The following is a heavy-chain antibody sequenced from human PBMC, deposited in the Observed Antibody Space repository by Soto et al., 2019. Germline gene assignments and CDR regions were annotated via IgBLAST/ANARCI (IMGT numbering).Heavy chain of an antibody. V-gene: IGHV3-30-3*01. CDR1: GFTFSSYA. J-gene: IGHJ4*02. Sequence: QVQLVESGGGVVQPGRSLRLSCAASGFTFSSYAMHWVRQAPGKGLEWVAVISYDGSNKYYADSVKGRFTISRDNSKNPLYLQMNSLRAEDTAVYYCARGGGDSRGYQDFDYWGQGTLVTVSS. D-gene: IGHD3-22*01. CDR3: ARGGGDSRGYQDFDY. CDR2: ISYDGSNK.